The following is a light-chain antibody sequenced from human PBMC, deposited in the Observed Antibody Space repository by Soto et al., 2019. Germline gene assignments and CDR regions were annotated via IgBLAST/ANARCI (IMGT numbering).Light chain of an antibody. CDR3: SSHTSSSTSG. CDR1: SSDVGGYNY. CDR2: DVS. V-gene: IGLV2-14*01. Sequence: QSVLTQPASVSGSPGQSITISCTGTSSDVGGYNYVSWYQQHPGKAPKLMIYDVSNRPSGVSNRFSGSKSGNTASLTISGLQAEDEADYYCSSHTSSSTSGFGTGPKVTVL. J-gene: IGLJ1*01.